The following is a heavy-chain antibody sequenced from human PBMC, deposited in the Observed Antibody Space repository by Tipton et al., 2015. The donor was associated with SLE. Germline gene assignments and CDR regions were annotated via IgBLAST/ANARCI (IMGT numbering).Heavy chain of an antibody. CDR3: ARDPSSWPTLDFDL. CDR1: GGSISSSSYY. Sequence: SLTCTVSGGSISSSSYYWGWIRQPPGKGLEWIGSIYYSGSTYYNPSLKSRVTISVDTSKNQFSLKLSSVTAADTAVYYCARDPSSWPTLDFDLWGRGTLVTVSP. V-gene: IGHV4-39*07. CDR2: IYYSGST. J-gene: IGHJ2*01. D-gene: IGHD6-13*01.